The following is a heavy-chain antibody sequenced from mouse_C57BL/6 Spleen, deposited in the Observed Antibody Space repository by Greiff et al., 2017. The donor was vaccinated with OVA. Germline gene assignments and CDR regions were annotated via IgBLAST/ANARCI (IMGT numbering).Heavy chain of an antibody. CDR3: VRQSPGQRDYAMDY. CDR1: GFSFNTYA. J-gene: IGHJ4*01. Sequence: EVKVEESGGGLVQPKGSLKLSCAASGFSFNTYAMNWVRQAPGKGLEWVARIRSKSNNYATYYADSVKDRFTISRDDSESMLYLQMNNLKTEDTAMYYCVRQSPGQRDYAMDYWGQGTSVTVSS. CDR2: IRSKSNNYAT. V-gene: IGHV10-1*01.